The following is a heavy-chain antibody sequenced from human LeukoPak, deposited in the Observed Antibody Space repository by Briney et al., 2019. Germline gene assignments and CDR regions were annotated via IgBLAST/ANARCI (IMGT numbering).Heavy chain of an antibody. D-gene: IGHD1-26*01. V-gene: IGHV3-13*01. CDR2: LGIAGDT. CDR1: GFTVSSYA. J-gene: IGHJ4*02. CDR3: ARQKQSHGNFDC. Sequence: EGSLRLSCAASGFTVSSYAMHWVRQPVGKGLEWVSALGIAGDTFYPGSVKGRFTISRENAKNSLYLQMNSLRAEDTAMYYCARQKQSHGNFDCWGQGTLVTVSS.